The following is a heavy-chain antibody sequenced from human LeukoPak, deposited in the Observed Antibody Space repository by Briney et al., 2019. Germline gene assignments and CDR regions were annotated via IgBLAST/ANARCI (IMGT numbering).Heavy chain of an antibody. J-gene: IGHJ6*02. V-gene: IGHV4-61*01. D-gene: IGHD3-22*01. CDR1: GGSVSSGSYY. CDR3: ARGDSYHDSSGYYIYYGMDV. Sequence: PSETLSLTCTVSGGSVSSGSYYWSWIRQPPGKGLEWIGYISYSGSTNYNPSLKSRVTISVDTSKNQFSLKLSSVTAADTAVYYCARGDSYHDSSGYYIYYGMDVWGQGTTVTVSS. CDR2: ISYSGST.